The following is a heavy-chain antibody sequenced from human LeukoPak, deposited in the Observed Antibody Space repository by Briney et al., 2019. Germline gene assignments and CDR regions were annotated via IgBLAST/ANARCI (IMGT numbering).Heavy chain of an antibody. J-gene: IGHJ6*03. V-gene: IGHV1-2*02. D-gene: IGHD1-26*01. CDR2: INPNSGGT. CDR3: ARDRVSGSPDYYYYYMDV. Sequence: ASVKVSCKASGYTFTGYYMHWVLQAPGQGLEWMGWINPNSGGTNYAQKFQGRVTMTRDTSISTAYMELSRLRSDDTAVYYCARDRVSGSPDYYYYYMDVWGKGTTVTVSS. CDR1: GYTFTGYY.